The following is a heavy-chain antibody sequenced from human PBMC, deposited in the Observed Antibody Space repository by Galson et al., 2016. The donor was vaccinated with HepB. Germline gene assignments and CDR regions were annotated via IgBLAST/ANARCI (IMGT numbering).Heavy chain of an antibody. CDR3: ATTARVPTTMTNWFDP. D-gene: IGHD4/OR15-4a*01. J-gene: IGHJ5*02. V-gene: IGHV3-30-3*01. CDR1: GFTFSNYA. Sequence: SLRLSCAASGFTFSNYAMHWVRQAPGKGLEWVAVMSFDGNNEYYADSVKGRFTISRDNSKTTAFLQINSLRAEDTAVYYFATTARVPTTMTNWFDPWGQGTLVTVSS. CDR2: MSFDGNNE.